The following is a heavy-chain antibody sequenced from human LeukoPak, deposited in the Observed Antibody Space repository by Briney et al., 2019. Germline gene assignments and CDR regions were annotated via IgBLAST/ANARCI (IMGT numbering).Heavy chain of an antibody. CDR3: ARAYCSNTFCYEGFNNYYYYMDV. J-gene: IGHJ6*03. CDR1: GGSISSHY. V-gene: IGHV4-4*07. CDR2: IYPSGST. D-gene: IGHD2-2*01. Sequence: KPSETLSLTCTVSGGSISSHYWTWIRQPAGTGLEYIGRIYPSGSTNYNPSLKGRVTMAIDTSKTQFSLRLSSVTAADTAVYYCARAYCSNTFCYEGFNNYYYYMDVWGKGTTVTVSS.